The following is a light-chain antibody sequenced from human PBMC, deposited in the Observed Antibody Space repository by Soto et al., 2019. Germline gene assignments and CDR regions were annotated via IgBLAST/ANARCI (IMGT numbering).Light chain of an antibody. V-gene: IGKV1-13*02. J-gene: IGKJ3*01. Sequence: ILLTQSPSSLSASVGDRVTITCRASHDSGNSLAWYQHQPGKTPKSLLFCASSLESGVPSRFSGSGSGTEFTLTISSLQPEDFATYYCQHFKTYPRTFGPGTEVDVK. CDR3: QHFKTYPRT. CDR2: CAS. CDR1: HDSGNS.